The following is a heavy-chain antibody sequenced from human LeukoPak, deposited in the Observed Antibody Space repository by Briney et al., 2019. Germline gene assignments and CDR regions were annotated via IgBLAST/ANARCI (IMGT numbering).Heavy chain of an antibody. Sequence: SGTLSLTCAVSGGSISSSNWWSWVRRPPGKGLEWIGEIYHSGSTNYNPSLKSRVTISVDKSKNQFSLKLSSVTAADTAVYYCARAPGYSGYGFFDYWGQGTLVTVSS. CDR3: ARAPGYSGYGFFDY. D-gene: IGHD5-12*01. CDR1: GGSISSSNW. CDR2: IYHSGST. V-gene: IGHV4-4*02. J-gene: IGHJ4*02.